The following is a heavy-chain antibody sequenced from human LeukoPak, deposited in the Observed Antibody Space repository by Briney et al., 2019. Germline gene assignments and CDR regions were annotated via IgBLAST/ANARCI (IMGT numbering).Heavy chain of an antibody. V-gene: IGHV3-21*01. J-gene: IGHJ4*02. Sequence: PGRSLRLSCAASGFTFSSHHMHWVRQAPGKGLEWVAAITDSSTNMYYADSVRGRFTISRDDARNSLYLQMNSLRAEDTAMYYCARRSDYVDSWGQGTLVTVSS. CDR3: ARRSDYVDS. CDR1: GFTFSSHH. D-gene: IGHD3-3*01. CDR2: ITDSSTNM.